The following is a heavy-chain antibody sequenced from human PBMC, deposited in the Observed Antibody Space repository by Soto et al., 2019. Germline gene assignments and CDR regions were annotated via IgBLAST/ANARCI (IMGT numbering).Heavy chain of an antibody. D-gene: IGHD1-26*01. CDR3: ARREIQGPIDY. J-gene: IGHJ4*02. CDR1: RYSISSSHW. V-gene: IGHV4-28*01. CDR2: IYYSGTT. Sequence: QVQLQESGRGLVKPSDTLSLTCAVSRYSISSSHWWGWIRHPPGKGLEWIGYIYYSGTTYYNPSLKSRVTMSVDTSKDQFSLKLTSVTAVDTALYYCARREIQGPIDYWGQGTLVNVSS.